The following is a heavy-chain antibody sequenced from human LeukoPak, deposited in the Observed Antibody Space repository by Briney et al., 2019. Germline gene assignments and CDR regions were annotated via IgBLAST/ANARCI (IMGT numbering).Heavy chain of an antibody. Sequence: GASVKVSCKASGGTFSSYAISWVRQAPGQGLEWMGGIIPIFGTANYAQKFQGRVTITTDESMTTAYMELTSLRSEDTATYFCARDVGIERDYFDISNYYSGGENHWGQGTLVTVSS. CDR3: ARDVGIERDYFDISNYYSGGENH. V-gene: IGHV1-69*05. J-gene: IGHJ5*02. CDR2: IIPIFGTA. CDR1: GGTFSSYA. D-gene: IGHD3-22*01.